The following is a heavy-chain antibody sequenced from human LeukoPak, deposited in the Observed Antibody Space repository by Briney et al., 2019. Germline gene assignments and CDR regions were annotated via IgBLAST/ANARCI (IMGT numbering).Heavy chain of an antibody. D-gene: IGHD1-26*01. CDR1: GFTFSSYS. J-gene: IGHJ4*02. CDR2: ISSSSSYI. Sequence: GGSLRLSCAASGFTFSSYSMNWVRQAPGKGLEWFSSISSSSSYIYYADSVKGRFTISRDNAKNSLYLQMNSLRAEDTAVYYCARESYSGSSPFDYWGQGTLVTVSS. CDR3: ARESYSGSSPFDY. V-gene: IGHV3-21*01.